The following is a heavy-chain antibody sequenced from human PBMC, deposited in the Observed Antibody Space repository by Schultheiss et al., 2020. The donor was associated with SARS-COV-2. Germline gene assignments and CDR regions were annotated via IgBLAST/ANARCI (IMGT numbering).Heavy chain of an antibody. D-gene: IGHD6-19*01. CDR3: AREGIAVAGVRRDYYMDV. CDR2: IKQDGSEK. J-gene: IGHJ6*03. CDR1: GFTFTNYW. Sequence: GGSLRLSCAASGFTFTNYWMSWVRQAPGKGLEWVANIKQDGSEKYYVDSVKGRFTISRDNAKNSLYLQMNSLRAEDTAVYYCAREGIAVAGVRRDYYMDVWGKGTTVTVSS. V-gene: IGHV3-7*01.